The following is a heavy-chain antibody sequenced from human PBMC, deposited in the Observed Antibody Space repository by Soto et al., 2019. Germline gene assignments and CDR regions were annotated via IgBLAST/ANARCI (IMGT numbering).Heavy chain of an antibody. J-gene: IGHJ4*02. CDR1: GGSISSYY. V-gene: IGHV4-59*01. D-gene: IGHD6-19*01. CDR2: IYYSGST. CDR3: ARVISGGWRRYFDY. Sequence: SETLSLTCTVSGGSISSYYWSWIRQPPGKGLEWIGYIYYSGSTNYNPSLKSRVTISVDTSKNQFSLKLSSVTAADTAVYYCARVISGGWRRYFDYWGQGTLVTVSS.